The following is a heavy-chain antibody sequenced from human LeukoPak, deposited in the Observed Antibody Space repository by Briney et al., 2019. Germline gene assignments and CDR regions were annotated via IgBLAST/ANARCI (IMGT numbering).Heavy chain of an antibody. Sequence: SETLSLTCTVFRDTRNSRHYYWGWIRQPPGKGLEWIGSVYNDGNTYYNPSLKSRVTISLDTSNNHFSLKLSSVTAADTAVYYCARDTDIRWFYYWGQGTLVTVSS. CDR1: RDTRNSRHYY. V-gene: IGHV4-39*07. CDR2: VYNDGNT. J-gene: IGHJ4*02. D-gene: IGHD3-10*01. CDR3: ARDTDIRWFYY.